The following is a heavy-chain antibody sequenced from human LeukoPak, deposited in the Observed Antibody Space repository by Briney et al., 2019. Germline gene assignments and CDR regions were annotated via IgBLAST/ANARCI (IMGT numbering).Heavy chain of an antibody. D-gene: IGHD2-2*01. CDR2: IRPHTGET. CDR3: ARDRGGKGSAIFY. CDR1: GYTFTSYG. J-gene: IGHJ4*02. Sequence: ASVKVSCKASGYTFTSYGISWVRQAPGQGLEWMGWIRPHTGETNSAQRFQDRVTMTTDTSTTTAYMELRSLRFDDTAVYYCARDRGGKGSAIFYWGQGSLVTDSS. V-gene: IGHV1-18*01.